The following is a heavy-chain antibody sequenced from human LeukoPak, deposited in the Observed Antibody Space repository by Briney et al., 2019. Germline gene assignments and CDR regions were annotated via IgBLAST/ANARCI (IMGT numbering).Heavy chain of an antibody. Sequence: ASVKVSCKASGYTFTSYGISWVRQAPGQGLEWVGWISAYNGNTNYAQKLQGRVTMTTDTSTSTAYMELRSLRSDDTAVYYCAREQPTQLAPGLDYWGQGTLVTVSS. V-gene: IGHV1-18*01. J-gene: IGHJ4*02. CDR3: AREQPTQLAPGLDY. D-gene: IGHD6-6*01. CDR1: GYTFTSYG. CDR2: ISAYNGNT.